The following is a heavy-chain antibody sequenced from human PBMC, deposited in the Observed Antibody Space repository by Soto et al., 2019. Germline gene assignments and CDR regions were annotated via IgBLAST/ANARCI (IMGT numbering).Heavy chain of an antibody. D-gene: IGHD7-27*01. V-gene: IGHV1-69*02. CDR3: AKSPHPGSATSCYYGMDV. J-gene: IGHJ6*02. CDR2: IIPILDIT. Sequence: QVQLVQSGAEVKKPGSPVKVSCKASGGTFSSYIITWVRQAPGQGLEWMGRIIPILDITDYAQRFQGRVTITADKPTSTAYMEMSGLRSDDSAVYVCAKSPHPGSATSCYYGMDVWGQGTTVTVSS. CDR1: GGTFSSYI.